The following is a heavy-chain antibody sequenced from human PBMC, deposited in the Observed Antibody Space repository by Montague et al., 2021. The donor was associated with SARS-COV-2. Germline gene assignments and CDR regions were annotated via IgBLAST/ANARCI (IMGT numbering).Heavy chain of an antibody. CDR2: IYYSGRT. Sequence: SETLSLTCTVSGGSIMRSDYYWGWIRQAPGKGLEWIGSIYYSGRTMYTPSLKTRLSMSIDKSKNQFSLRLNSVTAADTSMYYCARHDTGNPPFGDWGQGTLVTVSS. CDR1: GGSIMRSDYY. J-gene: IGHJ4*02. CDR3: ARHDTGNPPFGD. V-gene: IGHV4-39*01. D-gene: IGHD1-14*01.